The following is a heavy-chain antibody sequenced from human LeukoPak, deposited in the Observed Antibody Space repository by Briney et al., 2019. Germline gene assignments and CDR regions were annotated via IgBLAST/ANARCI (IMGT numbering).Heavy chain of an antibody. Sequence: GGSLRLSCAASGFTFSDYAMSWIRQAPGKGLEWVSYISSSGSTIYYADSVKGRFTISRDNAKNSLYLQMNSLRAEDTAVYYCARDSRVTYYDFWSGYLNWFDPWGQGTLVTVSS. D-gene: IGHD3-3*01. CDR3: ARDSRVTYYDFWSGYLNWFDP. CDR1: GFTFSDYA. CDR2: ISSSGSTI. J-gene: IGHJ5*02. V-gene: IGHV3-11*04.